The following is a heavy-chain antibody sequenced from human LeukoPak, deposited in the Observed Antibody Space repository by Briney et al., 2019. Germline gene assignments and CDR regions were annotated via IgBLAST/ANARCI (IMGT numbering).Heavy chain of an antibody. Sequence: SVKVSCKASGGTFSSYAISWVRQAPGQGLEWMGRIIPILGIANYAQKFQGRVTITAGKSTSTAYMELSSLRSEDTAVYYCARGVGYDSSGYPGSYFDYWGQGTLVTVSS. J-gene: IGHJ4*02. CDR1: GGTFSSYA. CDR2: IIPILGIA. V-gene: IGHV1-69*04. D-gene: IGHD3-22*01. CDR3: ARGVGYDSSGYPGSYFDY.